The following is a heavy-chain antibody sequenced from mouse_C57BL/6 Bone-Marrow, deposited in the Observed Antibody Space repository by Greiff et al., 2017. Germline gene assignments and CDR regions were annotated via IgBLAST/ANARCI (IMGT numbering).Heavy chain of an antibody. V-gene: IGHV1-82*01. CDR2: IYPGDGDT. CDR1: GYAFSSSW. CDR3: AKTTVVAGDV. D-gene: IGHD1-1*01. J-gene: IGHJ1*03. Sequence: QVQLQQSGPELVKPGASVKISCKASGYAFSSSWMNWVKQRPGKGLEWIGRIYPGDGDTNYNGKFKGKATLTADKSSSTAYMQLSSLTSEDSAVYFCAKTTVVAGDVWGTGTTVTVSS.